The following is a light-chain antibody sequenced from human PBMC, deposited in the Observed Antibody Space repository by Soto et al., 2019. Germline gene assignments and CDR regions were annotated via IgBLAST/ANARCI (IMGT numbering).Light chain of an antibody. CDR1: SSDVGGYNS. CDR2: EVS. CDR3: SSYTNINTRV. Sequence: QSALTQPASVSGAPGQSITISCTGTSSDVGGYNSVSWYQQHPGKAPELIIYEVSNRPSGVSNRFSGSKSGNTASLTISGLQAEDEADYFCSSYTNINTRVFGGGTKVPVL. J-gene: IGLJ3*02. V-gene: IGLV2-14*01.